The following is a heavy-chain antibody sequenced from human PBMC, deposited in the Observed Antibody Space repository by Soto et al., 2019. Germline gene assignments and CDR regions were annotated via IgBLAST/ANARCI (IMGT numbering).Heavy chain of an antibody. Sequence: GGSLRLSCTASGITLTTDVMHWVRQAPGKGLEWVAVISKDGRSKFYADSVKGRFTISKDSSQNTLYLHISSLRDEDTAVYYCAKDFNLFGDLFSYYFEYWGPGTLVTVSS. V-gene: IGHV3-30*18. CDR2: ISKDGRSK. CDR3: AKDFNLFGDLFSYYFEY. CDR1: GITLTTDV. J-gene: IGHJ4*02. D-gene: IGHD3-10*02.